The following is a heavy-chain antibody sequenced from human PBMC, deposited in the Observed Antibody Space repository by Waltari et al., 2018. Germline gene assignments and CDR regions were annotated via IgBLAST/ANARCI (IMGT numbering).Heavy chain of an antibody. CDR1: GFTFSSYG. Sequence: QVQLVESGGGVVQPGRSLRLSCAASGFTFSSYGMHWVRQAPGKGLEWVAVISYDGSNKYYADSVKGRFTISRDNSKNTLYLQMNSLRAEDTAVYYCVKDLLFGWEYYYYGMDVWGQGTTVTVSS. D-gene: IGHD3-10*02. J-gene: IGHJ6*02. CDR3: VKDLLFGWEYYYYGMDV. V-gene: IGHV3-30*18. CDR2: ISYDGSNK.